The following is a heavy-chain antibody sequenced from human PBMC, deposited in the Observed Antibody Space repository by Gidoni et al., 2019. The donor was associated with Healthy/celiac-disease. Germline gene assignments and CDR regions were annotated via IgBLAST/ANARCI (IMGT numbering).Heavy chain of an antibody. J-gene: IGHJ4*02. CDR3: ARSGGVGATDY. D-gene: IGHD1-26*01. CDR1: GGSFSGYY. Sequence: QVQLQQWGAGLLKPSETLSLTCAVYGGSFSGYYWSWIRQPPGKGLEWIGELNHSGSTNYNPSLRSRVTISVDTSKNQFSRKLSSVTAADTAVYYCARSGGVGATDYWGQGTLVTVSS. V-gene: IGHV4-34*01. CDR2: LNHSGST.